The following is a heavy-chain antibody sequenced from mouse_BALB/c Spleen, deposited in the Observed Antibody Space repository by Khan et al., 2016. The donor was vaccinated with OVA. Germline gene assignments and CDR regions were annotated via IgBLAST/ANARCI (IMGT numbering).Heavy chain of an antibody. CDR3: ARAYYADYREAMDY. V-gene: IGHV2-6-7*01. J-gene: IGHJ4*01. D-gene: IGHD2-13*01. CDR2: IGGDGST. Sequence: QVQLKQSGPGLVAPSQSLSITCTASGFSLNGYGVNWVRQSPGKGLEWLGMIGGDGSTDYYSDIKSKLNINKDKSKSKVFLKMNRLQTDDTARYYCARAYYADYREAMDYWGQGNVVTVSA. CDR1: GFSLNGYG.